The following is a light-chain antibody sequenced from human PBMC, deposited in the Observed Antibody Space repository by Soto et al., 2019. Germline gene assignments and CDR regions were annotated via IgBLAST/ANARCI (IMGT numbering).Light chain of an antibody. CDR3: QHYNNWPPDT. V-gene: IGKV3D-15*01. J-gene: IGKJ2*01. CDR2: GAS. CDR1: QSVSSN. Sequence: EFLLTQSPGTLSLSPGKIATLSCGASQSVSSNLAWFQQKPGQAPRLLIYGASTRANGIPARFSGTGSGTDFTLTISSLQSEDFAVYYCQHYNNWPPDTFGQGTKV.